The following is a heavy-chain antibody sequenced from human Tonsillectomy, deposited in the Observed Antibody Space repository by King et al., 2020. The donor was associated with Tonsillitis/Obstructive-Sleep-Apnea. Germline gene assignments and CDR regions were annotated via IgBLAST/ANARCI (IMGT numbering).Heavy chain of an antibody. CDR1: GFTFSSYD. CDR3: ARDAYGDFDR. CDR2: IGTAGHT. J-gene: IGHJ5*02. Sequence: VQLVESGGGLVQPGGSLRLSCAASGFTFSSYDMHWVRQVTGNGLEWVSAIGTAGHTYYPGSVKGRFTISRENAKNSLYLQMNSLRAGDTAVYYCARDAYGDFDRWGQGTLVTVSP. V-gene: IGHV3-13*01. D-gene: IGHD4-17*01.